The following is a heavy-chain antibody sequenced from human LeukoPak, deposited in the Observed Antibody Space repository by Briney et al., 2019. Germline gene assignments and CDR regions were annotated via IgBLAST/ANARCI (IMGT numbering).Heavy chain of an antibody. CDR1: GGSISSSSYH. CDR3: ARGMYYYGSGAPDY. Sequence: SETLSLTCTVSGGSISSSSYHWGWIRQPPGKGLEWIGEINHSGSTNYNPSLKSRVTISVDTSKNQFSLKLSSVTAADTAVYYCARGMYYYGSGAPDYWGQGTLVTVSS. D-gene: IGHD3-10*01. CDR2: INHSGST. J-gene: IGHJ4*02. V-gene: IGHV4-39*07.